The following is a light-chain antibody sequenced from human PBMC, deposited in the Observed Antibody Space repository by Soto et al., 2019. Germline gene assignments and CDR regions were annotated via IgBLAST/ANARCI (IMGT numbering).Light chain of an antibody. CDR2: DVS. CDR3: CSYAGNLSL. Sequence: SALTQPLTVSWNPGQSITISSTSTSSDVGGDDFVSWYQQHPGKAPKLMISDVSKRPSGVPDRFSGSKSGNTASLTISGLQAEDEADYYCCSYAGNLSLFGGGTRSPS. CDR1: SSDVGGDDF. J-gene: IGLJ2*01. V-gene: IGLV2-11*01.